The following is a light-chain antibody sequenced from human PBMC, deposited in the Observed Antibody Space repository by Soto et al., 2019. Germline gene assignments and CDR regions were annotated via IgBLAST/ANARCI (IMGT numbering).Light chain of an antibody. CDR1: SSDIGGYYY. CDR3: FSYEGTYTSYV. Sequence: QSALTQPRSVSGSPGQSVTVSCTGTSSDIGGYYYVSWYQQHPGKAPKLMIYDVTKRPSGVPDRFSASKSGITASLTISGLQAEDEADYYCFSYEGTYTSYVFGTGTQVT. CDR2: DVT. V-gene: IGLV2-11*01. J-gene: IGLJ1*01.